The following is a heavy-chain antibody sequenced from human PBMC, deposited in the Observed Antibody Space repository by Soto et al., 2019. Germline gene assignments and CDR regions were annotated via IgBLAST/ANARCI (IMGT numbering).Heavy chain of an antibody. CDR2: INHSGST. Sequence: PSETLSLTCAVYGGSFSGYYWSWIRQPPGKGLEWIGEINHSGSTNYNPSLKSRVTISVDTSNNQFSLKLSSVTAADTAVYYCARVKGGGDPDEGPLDYWGQGTLVTVSS. D-gene: IGHD3-16*01. CDR1: GGSFSGYY. J-gene: IGHJ4*02. V-gene: IGHV4-34*01. CDR3: ARVKGGGDPDEGPLDY.